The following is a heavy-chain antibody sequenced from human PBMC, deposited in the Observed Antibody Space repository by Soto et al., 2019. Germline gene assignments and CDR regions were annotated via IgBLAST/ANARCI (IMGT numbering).Heavy chain of an antibody. Sequence: GGSLRLSCAASGFTFSSYAMSWVRQAPGKGLEWVSAISGSGGSTYYADSVKGRFTISRDNSKNTLYLQMNSLRAEDTAVYYCAKFLKGVVLMVYAIGSSAFDIWGQGTMVTVSS. J-gene: IGHJ3*02. CDR1: GFTFSSYA. CDR3: AKFLKGVVLMVYAIGSSAFDI. V-gene: IGHV3-23*01. CDR2: ISGSGGST. D-gene: IGHD2-8*01.